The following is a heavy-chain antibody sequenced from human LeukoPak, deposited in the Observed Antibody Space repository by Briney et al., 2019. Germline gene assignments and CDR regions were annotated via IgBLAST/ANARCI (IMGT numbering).Heavy chain of an antibody. CDR3: ARGYCRDDICQVFPY. CDR2: MSYSGRT. J-gene: IGHJ4*02. CDR1: GGSVSSYY. D-gene: IGHD2-21*02. V-gene: IGHV4-59*02. Sequence: PSETLSLTCTVSGGSVSSYYWSWIRQTPEKGLEWIGYMSYSGRTDYGPSLKSRVTMSVDTSKNQFSLKMSYVTAADTGVYYCARGYCRDDICQVFPYWGQGTLVTVPS.